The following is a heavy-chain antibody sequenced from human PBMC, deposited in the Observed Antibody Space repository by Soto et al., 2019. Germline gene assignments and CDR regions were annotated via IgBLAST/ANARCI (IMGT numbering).Heavy chain of an antibody. CDR2: IIPIFGTA. Sequence: ASVKVSCKASGGTFSSYAISWVRQAPGQGLEWMGGIIPIFGTANYAQKFQGRVTITADESTSTAYMELSSLRSEDTAVYYCARVETGAVTQYYYYYYGMDVWGQGTTVTVS. CDR1: GGTFSSYA. D-gene: IGHD4-4*01. J-gene: IGHJ6*02. V-gene: IGHV1-69*13. CDR3: ARVETGAVTQYYYYYYGMDV.